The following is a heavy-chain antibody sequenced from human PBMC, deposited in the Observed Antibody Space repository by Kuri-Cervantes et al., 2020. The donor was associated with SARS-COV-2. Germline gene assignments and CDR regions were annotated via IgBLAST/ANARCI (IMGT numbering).Heavy chain of an antibody. CDR1: GYTFTNYG. V-gene: IGHV1-18*01. J-gene: IGHJ4*02. CDR3: ARVGDYYDSSGYYLY. Sequence: ASVKVSCKASGYTFTNYGVTWVRQAPGQGLEWMGWISTYNGNTNYAQKFQGRVTLTTDTSTTTAYMELRSLRSDDTAVYYCARVGDYYDSSGYYLYWGQGTLVTVSS. CDR2: ISTYNGNT. D-gene: IGHD3-22*01.